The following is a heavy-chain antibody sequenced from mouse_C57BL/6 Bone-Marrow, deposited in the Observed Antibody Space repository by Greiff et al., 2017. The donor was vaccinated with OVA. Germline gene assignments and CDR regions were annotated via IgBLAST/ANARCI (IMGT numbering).Heavy chain of an antibody. CDR1: GFSLTSYG. Sequence: VKLQESGPGLVQPSQSLSITCTVSGFSLTSYGVHWVRQSPGKGLEWLGVIWSGGSTDYNAAFISRLSISKDNSKSQVFFKMNSLQADDTAIYYGARNGYQFSHWYFEVWGTGTTVTVSS. J-gene: IGHJ1*03. D-gene: IGHD2-2*01. CDR2: IWSGGST. CDR3: ARNGYQFSHWYFEV. V-gene: IGHV2-2*01.